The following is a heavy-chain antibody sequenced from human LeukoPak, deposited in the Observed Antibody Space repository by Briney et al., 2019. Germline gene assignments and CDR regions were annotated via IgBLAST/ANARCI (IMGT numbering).Heavy chain of an antibody. CDR1: GFTFSSYW. CDR3: ARVDAWFGELFSWYFDL. D-gene: IGHD3-10*01. CDR2: INSDGSST. Sequence: GGSLRLPCAASGFTFSSYWMHWVRQAAGKGLVWVSRINSDGSSTSYADSVKGRFTISRDNAKNTLYLQMNSLRAEDTAVYYCARVDAWFGELFSWYFDLWGRGTLVTVSS. V-gene: IGHV3-74*01. J-gene: IGHJ2*01.